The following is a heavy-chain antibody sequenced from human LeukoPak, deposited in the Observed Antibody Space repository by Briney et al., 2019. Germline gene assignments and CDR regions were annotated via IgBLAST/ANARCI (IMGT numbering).Heavy chain of an antibody. CDR1: GGTFSSYA. CDR3: ARDLITMVRGVMFYYYYGMDV. V-gene: IGHV1-69*13. D-gene: IGHD3-10*01. CDR2: IIPIFGTA. J-gene: IGHJ6*02. Sequence: EASVKVSCKASGGTFSSYAISWVRQAPGQGLEWMGGIIPIFGTANYAQKFQGRVTITADESTSTAYMELSSLRAEDTAVYYCARDLITMVRGVMFYYYYGMDVWGQGTTVTVSS.